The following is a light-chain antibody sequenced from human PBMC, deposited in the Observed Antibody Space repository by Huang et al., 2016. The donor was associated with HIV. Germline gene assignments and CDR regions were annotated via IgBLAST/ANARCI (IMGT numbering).Light chain of an antibody. CDR1: QSVSIRY. CDR3: QQYDSSPFT. CDR2: GAS. Sequence: EIVLTQSPGILSLSPGERATLSCRASQSVSIRYLAWYQQKPGQAPRLLIYGASSRATGSPDRFSGSGSGTDFTLTISRLEPADFAVYYCQQYDSSPFTFGPGTKVDIK. V-gene: IGKV3-20*01. J-gene: IGKJ3*01.